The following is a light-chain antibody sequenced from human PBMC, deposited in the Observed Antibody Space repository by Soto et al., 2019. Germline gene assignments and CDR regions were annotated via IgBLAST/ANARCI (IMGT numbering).Light chain of an antibody. CDR2: DAS. Sequence: DIQLTQSPTFLSASAGDRVSITCRASQDIRRYLVWYQQKPGKAPNLLIYDASSLQTGVTSRFSGSGSGTEFTLTITSLQPEDFATYYCRHFYTFGQGTKLEIK. J-gene: IGKJ2*01. CDR3: RHFYT. V-gene: IGKV1-9*01. CDR1: QDIRRY.